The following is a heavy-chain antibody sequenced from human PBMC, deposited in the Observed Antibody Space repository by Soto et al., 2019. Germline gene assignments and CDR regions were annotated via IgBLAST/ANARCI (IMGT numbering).Heavy chain of an antibody. Sequence: EVQLVESGGGLVQPGGSLRLSCVASGFMFDSYAMNWVRQAPGKGLEWVSYISPGGDRIYYAESLKGRITISRDNARNSMSLQMNILSEEDKAVYYCTKSADSAGWGVDFWGQGTLVTVSS. V-gene: IGHV3-48*02. J-gene: IGHJ4*02. CDR1: GFMFDSYA. CDR3: TKSADSAGWGVDF. D-gene: IGHD6-19*01. CDR2: ISPGGDRI.